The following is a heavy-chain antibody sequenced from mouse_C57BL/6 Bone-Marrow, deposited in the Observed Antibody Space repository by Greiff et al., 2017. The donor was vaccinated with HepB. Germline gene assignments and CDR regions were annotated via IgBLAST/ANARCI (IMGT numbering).Heavy chain of an antibody. CDR2: IYPGDGDT. CDR3: ARKDGYSYYFDY. Sequence: QVQLQQSGPELVKPGASVKISCKASGYAFSSSWMNWVKQRPGKGLEWIGRIYPGDGDTNYNGKFKGKATLTADKSSSTAYMQLSSLTSEDSAVYFCARKDGYSYYFDYWDQGTTLTVSS. D-gene: IGHD2-3*01. CDR1: GYAFSSSW. V-gene: IGHV1-82*01. J-gene: IGHJ2*01.